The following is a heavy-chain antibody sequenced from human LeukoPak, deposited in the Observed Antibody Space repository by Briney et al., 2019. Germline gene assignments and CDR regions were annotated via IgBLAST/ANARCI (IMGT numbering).Heavy chain of an antibody. J-gene: IGHJ4*02. V-gene: IGHV4-34*01. Sequence: SETLSLTCAVYGGSFSVYYWSWIRQPPGKGLEWIGEINHSGSTNYNPSLKSRVTISVDTSKNQFSLKLSSVTAADTAVYYCVSRRPGYSSSPFDYWGQGTLVTVSS. CDR1: GGSFSVYY. CDR3: VSRRPGYSSSPFDY. CDR2: INHSGST. D-gene: IGHD6-13*01.